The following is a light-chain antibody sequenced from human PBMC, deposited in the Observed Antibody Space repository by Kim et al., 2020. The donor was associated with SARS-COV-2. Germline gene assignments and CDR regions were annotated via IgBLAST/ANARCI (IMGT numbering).Light chain of an antibody. CDR1: QSVSSNY. CDR2: GAS. V-gene: IGKV3-20*01. CDR3: QQYSYSPYT. Sequence: EIVLTQSPGTLSLSPGERATLSCRASQSVSSNYLGWYQQKPGQTPRLLIYGASNRATGIPDRFSGSGSGTDFTLTINRLEPEDFAVYYCQQYSYSPYTFGQGTKLEI. J-gene: IGKJ2*01.